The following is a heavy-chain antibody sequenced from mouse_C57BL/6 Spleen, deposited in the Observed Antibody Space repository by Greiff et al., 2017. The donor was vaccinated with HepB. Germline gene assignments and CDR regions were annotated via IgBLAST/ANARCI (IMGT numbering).Heavy chain of an antibody. J-gene: IGHJ3*01. D-gene: IGHD1-1*01. Sequence: VQLQQSGAELVKPGASVKLSCKASGYTFTEYTIHWVKQRPGQGLEWIGGIDPGSGGTKYNEKFKDKATLTADKSSSTAYMELSRLTSEDSAVYFCAGHEDYYGSSYWFAYWGQGTLVTVSA. CDR3: AGHEDYYGSSYWFAY. CDR2: IDPGSGGT. V-gene: IGHV1-62-2*01. CDR1: GYTFTEYT.